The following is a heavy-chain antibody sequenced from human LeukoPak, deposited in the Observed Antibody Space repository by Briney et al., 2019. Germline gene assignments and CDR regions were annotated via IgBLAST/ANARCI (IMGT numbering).Heavy chain of an antibody. CDR1: GYTFTSYG. CDR2: ISAYNGNT. CDR3: ARDSPRPYCSGGSCYYFDY. J-gene: IGHJ4*02. Sequence: GASVKVSCKASGYTFTSYGISWVRQAPGQGLAWMGWISAYNGNTNYAQKLQGRVTMTTDTSTSTAYMELRSLRSDDTAVYYCARDSPRPYCSGGSCYYFDYWGQGTLVTVSS. V-gene: IGHV1-18*01. D-gene: IGHD2-15*01.